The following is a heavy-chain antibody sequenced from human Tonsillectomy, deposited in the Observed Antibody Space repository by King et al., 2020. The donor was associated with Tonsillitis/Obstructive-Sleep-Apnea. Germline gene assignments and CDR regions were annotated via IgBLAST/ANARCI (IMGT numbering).Heavy chain of an antibody. CDR3: AKGETIFGVDIGY. CDR2: INGSGGGT. J-gene: IGHJ4*02. V-gene: IGHV3-23*04. D-gene: IGHD3-3*01. Sequence: EVQLVESGGGLVQPGGSLRLSCAASGFTFSSYAMSLGRQAPGKGLEWVSAINGSGGGTYYADSVKGRFTISRDNSKNTPYLQMNSLRAEDTAVYYCAKGETIFGVDIGYWGQGTLVTVSS. CDR1: GFTFSSYA.